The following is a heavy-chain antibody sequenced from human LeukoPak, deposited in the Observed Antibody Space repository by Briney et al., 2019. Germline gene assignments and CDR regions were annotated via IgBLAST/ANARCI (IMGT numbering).Heavy chain of an antibody. CDR2: MYYSGST. Sequence: SETLSLTCAVYGGSFSGYYWGWIPQPPGKGLEGIGSMYYSGSTLYNSSHKSRVTITVDTSKNHFSLKLTSVTAADTAVYYCARGNWGDSSGYHWGQGTLVTVSS. D-gene: IGHD3-22*01. V-gene: IGHV4-34*01. CDR3: ARGNWGDSSGYH. J-gene: IGHJ5*02. CDR1: GGSFSGYY.